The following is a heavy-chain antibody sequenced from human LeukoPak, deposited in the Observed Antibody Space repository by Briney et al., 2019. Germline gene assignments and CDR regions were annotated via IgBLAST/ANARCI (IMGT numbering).Heavy chain of an antibody. CDR1: GYTFTSYG. CDR2: ISAYNGNT. Sequence: ASVKVSCKASGYTFTSYGISWVRQAPGQGLEWMGWISAYNGNTNYAQKLQGRVTMTTDTSTSTAYMELRSLRSDDTAVYYCARIDYYDSSGTHGYWGQGTLVTVSS. D-gene: IGHD3-22*01. V-gene: IGHV1-18*01. CDR3: ARIDYYDSSGTHGY. J-gene: IGHJ4*02.